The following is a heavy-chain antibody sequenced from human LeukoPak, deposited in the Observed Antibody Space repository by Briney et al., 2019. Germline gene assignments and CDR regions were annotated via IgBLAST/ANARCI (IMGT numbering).Heavy chain of an antibody. Sequence: GSLRLSCAASGFTFSSYALSWVRQPPGKGLEWIGEINHSGSTNYNPSLKSRVTISVDTSKNQFSLKLSSVTAADTAVYYCARDIQLPYYYGMDVWGQGTTVTVSS. D-gene: IGHD5-18*01. CDR3: ARDIQLPYYYGMDV. CDR1: GFTFSSYA. CDR2: INHSGST. J-gene: IGHJ6*02. V-gene: IGHV4-34*01.